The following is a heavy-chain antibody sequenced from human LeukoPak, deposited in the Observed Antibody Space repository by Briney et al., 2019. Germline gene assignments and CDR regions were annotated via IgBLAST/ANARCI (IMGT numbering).Heavy chain of an antibody. V-gene: IGHV3-30-3*01. CDR1: GFTFSSYA. Sequence: GGSLRLSCAASGFTFSSYATHWVRQAPGKGLEWVAVISYDGSNKYYADSVKGRFTISRDNSKNTLYLQMNSLRAEDTAVYYCARGVYSNLYYYYGMDVWGQGTTVTVSS. J-gene: IGHJ6*02. CDR2: ISYDGSNK. CDR3: ARGVYSNLYYYYGMDV. D-gene: IGHD4-11*01.